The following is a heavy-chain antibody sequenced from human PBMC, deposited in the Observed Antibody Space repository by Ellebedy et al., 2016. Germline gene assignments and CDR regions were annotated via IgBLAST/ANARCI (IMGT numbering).Heavy chain of an antibody. CDR1: GFTFSGFA. Sequence: GGSLRLSCAASGFTFSGFAMSWVRQAPGKGLEWVSTISIAGSPNYEDSVRGRFTISRDSSKDTLYLEMDSLRADDTAIYYCAKCRHSTGCPLDSWGQGTLVTVSS. V-gene: IGHV3-23*01. CDR2: ISIAGSP. J-gene: IGHJ4*02. D-gene: IGHD6-19*01. CDR3: AKCRHSTGCPLDS.